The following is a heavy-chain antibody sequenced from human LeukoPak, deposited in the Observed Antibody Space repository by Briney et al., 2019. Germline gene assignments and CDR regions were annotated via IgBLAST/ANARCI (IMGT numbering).Heavy chain of an antibody. J-gene: IGHJ6*02. D-gene: IGHD3-10*01. Sequence: PGGSLRLSCAASGFTFSSYGMHWVRQAPGKGLEWVAVISHDGRNKYYVDSVKGRFTISRDNSKNTLYLQMNSLRAEDTAVYYCAKEPQLLWFQTPSLYYYYGMDVWGQGTTVTVSS. CDR1: GFTFSSYG. CDR3: AKEPQLLWFQTPSLYYYYGMDV. CDR2: ISHDGRNK. V-gene: IGHV3-30*18.